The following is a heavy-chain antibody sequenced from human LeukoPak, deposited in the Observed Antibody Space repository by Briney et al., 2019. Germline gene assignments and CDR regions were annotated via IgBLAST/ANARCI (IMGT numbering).Heavy chain of an antibody. D-gene: IGHD6-13*01. CDR2: INPNSGGT. CDR1: GYTFTSYY. V-gene: IGHV1-2*02. J-gene: IGHJ4*02. Sequence: ASVKVSCKASGYTFTSYYMHWVRQAPGQGLEWMGWINPNSGGTNFAQNFKGRVTLTRVTSINTAFMNVSGLRSDDTAVYYCARARDDSSWKIFDSWGQGTLVTVSS. CDR3: ARARDDSSWKIFDS.